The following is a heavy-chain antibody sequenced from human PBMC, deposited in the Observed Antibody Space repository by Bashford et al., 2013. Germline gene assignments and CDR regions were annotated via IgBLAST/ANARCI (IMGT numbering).Heavy chain of an antibody. CDR2: ISAYNGDT. D-gene: IGHD3-22*01. CDR3: AREHQEYYYDRKAFDI. J-gene: IGHJ3*02. V-gene: IGHV1-18*04. CDR1: GYTFTRYY. Sequence: ASVKVSCKASGYTFTRYYMHWVRQATGQGLEWMGWISAYNGDTDYAQDLQDRVTMTTDTSTSTAYMELRSLRPDDTAVYYCAREHQEYYYDRKAFDIWGQGTMVTVSS.